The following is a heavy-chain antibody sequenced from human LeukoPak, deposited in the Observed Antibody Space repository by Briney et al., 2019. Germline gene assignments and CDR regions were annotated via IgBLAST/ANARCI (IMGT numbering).Heavy chain of an antibody. V-gene: IGHV4-59*08. CDR3: ARQTGSGLFILP. CDR1: GGSINSYY. CDR2: IDYSGST. J-gene: IGHJ4*02. D-gene: IGHD3/OR15-3a*01. Sequence: SETLSPTCNVSGGSINSYYWSWVRQPPGKGLEWIGYIDYSGSTNYNPSLMSRVTISVDTTKNRFSRKLTSVTGAATSVYYCARQTGSGLFILPGGQETLVTVSS.